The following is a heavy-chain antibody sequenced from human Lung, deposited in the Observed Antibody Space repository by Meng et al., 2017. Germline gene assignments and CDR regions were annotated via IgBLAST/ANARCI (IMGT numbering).Heavy chain of an antibody. CDR1: GYTFTNYA. Sequence: QVHLVQSGAEVKKPGASVKVSCKASGYTFTNYAMHWVRQAPGQGLEWMGWINAGSEHTEYSQKFQGRVTLTRDTSATTAYMELRSLKSEDTAIYYCARDIVVTFGELTTLDSWGQGTLVTVSS. CDR2: INAGSEHT. D-gene: IGHD2-21*01. V-gene: IGHV1-3*01. J-gene: IGHJ4*02. CDR3: ARDIVVTFGELTTLDS.